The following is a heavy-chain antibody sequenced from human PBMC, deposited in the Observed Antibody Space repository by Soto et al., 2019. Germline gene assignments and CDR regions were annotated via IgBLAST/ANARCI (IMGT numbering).Heavy chain of an antibody. Sequence: GGSLILSCAASGFIFKMYWMHWVRQSPGKGQVWISRIYNDGTYSDYADSVRGRFTISRDNVNDTLYLQMNNLRAEDSGLYYCKRGPRPISTRTWAHWGLGTQVKVSS. D-gene: IGHD1-26*01. CDR1: GFIFKMYW. CDR2: IYNDGTYS. J-gene: IGHJ4*02. CDR3: KRGPRPISTRTWAH. V-gene: IGHV3-74*01.